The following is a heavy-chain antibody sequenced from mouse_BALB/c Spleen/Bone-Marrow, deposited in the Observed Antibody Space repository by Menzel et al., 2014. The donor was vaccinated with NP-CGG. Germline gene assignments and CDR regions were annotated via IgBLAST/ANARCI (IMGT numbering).Heavy chain of an antibody. D-gene: IGHD2-3*01. V-gene: IGHV14-3*02. CDR1: GFNIIYTY. CDR2: IAHTNSNS. J-gene: IGHJ2*01. CDR3: ALYYVCHFDY. Sequence: EVKLQESAAELVQPGALDTLSCTGSGFNIIYTYIHWMKQRPERGLEWLGVIAHTNSNSKADPKYQDKATITADASYTPAFLQLSMRTSEATAVYYSALYYVCHFDYWGQGTTLTVSS.